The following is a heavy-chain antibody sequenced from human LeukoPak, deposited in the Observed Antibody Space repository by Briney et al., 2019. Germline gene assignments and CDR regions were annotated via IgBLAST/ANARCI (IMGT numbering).Heavy chain of an antibody. CDR2: INPSGGST. CDR3: ARDDSIAVAGTGTFDY. D-gene: IGHD6-19*01. Sequence: ASVKVSCKASGYTFTSYYMHWVRQAPGQGLEWMGIINPSGGSTSYAQKFQGRVTMTRDTSTSTVYMGLSSLRSEDTAVYYCARDDSIAVAGTGTFDYWGQGTLVTVSS. CDR1: GYTFTSYY. J-gene: IGHJ4*02. V-gene: IGHV1-46*01.